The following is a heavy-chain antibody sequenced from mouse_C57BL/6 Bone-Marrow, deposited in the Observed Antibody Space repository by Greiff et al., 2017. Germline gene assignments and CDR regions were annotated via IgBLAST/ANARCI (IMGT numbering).Heavy chain of an antibody. CDR3: ARQYYGSHDY. V-gene: IGHV1-81*01. D-gene: IGHD1-1*01. CDR2: IYPRSGNT. Sequence: VQLQQSGAELARPGASVKLSCKASGYTFTSYGISWVQQRTGQGLEWIGEIYPRSGNTYYTEKFKGQATLTADKSSSTEYMELRSLTSEDATVYFCARQYYGSHDYWGQGTMLTVSA. J-gene: IGHJ2*01. CDR1: GYTFTSYG.